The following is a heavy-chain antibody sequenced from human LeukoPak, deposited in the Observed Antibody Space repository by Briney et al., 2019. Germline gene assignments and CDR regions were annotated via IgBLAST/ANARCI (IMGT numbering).Heavy chain of an antibody. Sequence: SETLSLTCTVSGGSISSYYWSWIRQPPGKGLEWIGYIYYSGSTNYNPSLKSRVTISVDTSKNQFSLKLSSVTAADTAVYYCARGGYDYVWGSCRYTLFDYWGQGTLVTVSS. J-gene: IGHJ4*02. D-gene: IGHD3-16*02. CDR2: IYYSGST. V-gene: IGHV4-59*01. CDR3: ARGGYDYVWGSCRYTLFDY. CDR1: GGSISSYY.